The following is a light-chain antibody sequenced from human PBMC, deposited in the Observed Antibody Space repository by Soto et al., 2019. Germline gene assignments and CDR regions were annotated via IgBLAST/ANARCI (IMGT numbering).Light chain of an antibody. J-gene: IGKJ5*01. Sequence: EIVMTQSPATLAVSPGDRAILSCRAGQPLNNNVAWYQHKPGQAPRLLIYGASTRATGISARFSGSGSGTEFTLTISSLQSEDFAVYFCQQYEKWPPSITFGQGTRLEIK. CDR3: QQYEKWPPSIT. CDR2: GAS. CDR1: QPLNNN. V-gene: IGKV3-15*01.